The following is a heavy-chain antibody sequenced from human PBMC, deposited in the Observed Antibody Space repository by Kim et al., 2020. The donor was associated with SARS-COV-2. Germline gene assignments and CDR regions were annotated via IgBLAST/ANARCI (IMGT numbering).Heavy chain of an antibody. CDR1: GFTFSSYS. Sequence: GGSLRLSCAASGFTFSSYSMNWVRQAPGKGLEWVSSISSSSSSIYYADSVKGRSTISRDNAKNSLYLQMNSLRAEDTAVYYCASFSELYWFDPWGQGTLVTVSS. D-gene: IGHD1-26*01. V-gene: IGHV3-21*01. CDR3: ASFSELYWFDP. J-gene: IGHJ5*02. CDR2: ISSSSSSI.